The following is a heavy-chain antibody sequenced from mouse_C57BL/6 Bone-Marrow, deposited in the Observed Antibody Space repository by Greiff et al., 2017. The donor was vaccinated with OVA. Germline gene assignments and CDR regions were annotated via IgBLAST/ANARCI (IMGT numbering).Heavy chain of an antibody. CDR1: GYAFTNYL. D-gene: IGHD4-1*01. CDR2: INPGSGGT. J-gene: IGHJ3*01. CDR3: AREAGRFAY. Sequence: VQLQESGAELVRPGTSVKVSCKASGYAFTNYLIEWVKQRPGQGLEWIGVINPGSGGTNYNEKFKGKATLTADKSSSTAYMQLSSLTSEDSAVYFCAREAGRFAYWGQGTLVTVSA. V-gene: IGHV1-54*01.